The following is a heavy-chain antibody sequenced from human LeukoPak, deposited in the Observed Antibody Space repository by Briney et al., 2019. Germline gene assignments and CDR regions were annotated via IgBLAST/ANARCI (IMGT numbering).Heavy chain of an antibody. Sequence: GGSLRLSCAASGFTFSSYWMHWVCQTPGKGLVWLSRIIGDGSSTNYAESVKGRFTISRDNAKNTVYLQMNSLRDEDTAVYYCLRGGGSGSYGYFQHWGQGTLVTVSS. D-gene: IGHD3-10*01. J-gene: IGHJ1*01. CDR1: GFTFSSYW. CDR3: LRGGGSGSYGYFQH. V-gene: IGHV3-74*01. CDR2: IIGDGSST.